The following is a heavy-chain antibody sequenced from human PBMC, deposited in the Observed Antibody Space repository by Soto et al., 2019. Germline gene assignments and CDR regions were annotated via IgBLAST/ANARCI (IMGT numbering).Heavy chain of an antibody. D-gene: IGHD6-13*01. CDR2: SSYGGIT. J-gene: IGHJ6*02. CDR3: ARGSRGQQLGDINYYYYGMDV. Sequence: PSETLSLTCSVSGGSISDYYWSWIRQSPEKGLEYIAYSSYGGITNLNGALNGRVTMSIDTSKNQFSLKATSLTAADTAVYYCARGSRGQQLGDINYYYYGMDVWGQGTTVTVSS. CDR1: GGSISDYY. V-gene: IGHV4-59*01.